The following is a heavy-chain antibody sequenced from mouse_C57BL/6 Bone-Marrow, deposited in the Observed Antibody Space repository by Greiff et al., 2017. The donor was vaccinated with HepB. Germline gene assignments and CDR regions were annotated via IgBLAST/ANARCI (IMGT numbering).Heavy chain of an antibody. CDR1: GFTFSSYG. Sequence: EVMLVESGGDLVKPGGSLKLSCAASGFTFSSYGMSWVRQTPDKRLEWVATISSGGSYTYYPDSVKGRFTISRDNAKNTLYLQMSSLKSEDTAMDYCARHATGSAWFAYWGQGTLVTVSA. D-gene: IGHD4-1*02. V-gene: IGHV5-6*01. J-gene: IGHJ3*01. CDR2: ISSGGSYT. CDR3: ARHATGSAWFAY.